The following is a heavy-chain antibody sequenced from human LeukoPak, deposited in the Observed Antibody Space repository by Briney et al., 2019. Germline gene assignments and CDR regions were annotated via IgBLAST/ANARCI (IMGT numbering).Heavy chain of an antibody. V-gene: IGHV4-34*01. CDR1: GGSFSGYY. Sequence: PSETLSLTCAVYGGSFSGYYWSWIRQPPGKGLEWIGEINHSGSTNYNPSLKSRVTISVDTSKNQFSLKLSSVTAADTAVYYCARGSLGYCSSTSCYMRSVFDYWGQGTLVTVSS. D-gene: IGHD2-2*02. J-gene: IGHJ4*02. CDR2: INHSGST. CDR3: ARGSLGYCSSTSCYMRSVFDY.